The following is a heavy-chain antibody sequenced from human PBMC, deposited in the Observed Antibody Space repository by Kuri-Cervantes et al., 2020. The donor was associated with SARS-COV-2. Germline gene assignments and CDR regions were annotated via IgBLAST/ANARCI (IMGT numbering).Heavy chain of an antibody. D-gene: IGHD2-2*01. CDR3: VRATLVRYFDC. V-gene: IGHV4-39*01. Sequence: SETLSLTCTVSGGSITSDYLWGWIRQPPGKGLEWIGNSFYSGSTFYNPSLKSRVTISVDTSKNQFSLELSSVTAADTAVYYCVRATLVRYFDCLSQGTTVTVSS. CDR1: GGSITSDYL. J-gene: IGHJ4*03. CDR2: SFYSGST.